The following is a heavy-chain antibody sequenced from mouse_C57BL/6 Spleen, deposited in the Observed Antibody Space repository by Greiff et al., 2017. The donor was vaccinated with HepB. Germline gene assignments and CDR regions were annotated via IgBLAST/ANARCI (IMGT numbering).Heavy chain of an antibody. J-gene: IGHJ2*01. CDR1: GYTFTGYW. Sequence: QVQLQQSGAELMKPGASVKLSCKATGYTFTGYWIEWVKQRPGHGLEWIGEILPGSGSTNYNEKFKGKATFTADKSSNTAYMQLISLTTEDSAIYYCARRGEDGSSLYWGQGTTLTVSS. CDR2: ILPGSGST. CDR3: ARRGEDGSSLY. V-gene: IGHV1-9*01. D-gene: IGHD1-1*01.